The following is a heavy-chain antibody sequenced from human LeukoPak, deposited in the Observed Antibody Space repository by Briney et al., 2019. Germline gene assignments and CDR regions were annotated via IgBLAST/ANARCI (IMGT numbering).Heavy chain of an antibody. V-gene: IGHV1-69*05. CDR1: GGTFSSYA. CDR3: ASYDSSGYHQRPFDY. J-gene: IGHJ4*02. D-gene: IGHD3-22*01. CDR2: IIPIFGTA. Sequence: SVKVSCKASGGTFSSYAISWVRQAPGQGLEWMGGIIPIFGTANYAQKFQGRVTITTDESTSTAYMELSSLRSEDTAVYYCASYDSSGYHQRPFDYWGQGTLVTGSS.